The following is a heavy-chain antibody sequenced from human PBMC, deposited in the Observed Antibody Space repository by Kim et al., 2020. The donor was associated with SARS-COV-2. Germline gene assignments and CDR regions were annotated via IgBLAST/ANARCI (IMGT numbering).Heavy chain of an antibody. D-gene: IGHD3-22*01. CDR3: AKDDSSGYSPYYYFDY. Sequence: GGSLRLSCAASGFTFDDYAMHWVRQAPGKGLEWVSGISWNSGSIGYADSVKGRFTISRDNAKNSLYLQINSLRAEDTALYYCAKDDSSGYSPYYYFDYWGQGTLVTVSS. CDR2: ISWNSGSI. V-gene: IGHV3-9*01. CDR1: GFTFDDYA. J-gene: IGHJ4*02.